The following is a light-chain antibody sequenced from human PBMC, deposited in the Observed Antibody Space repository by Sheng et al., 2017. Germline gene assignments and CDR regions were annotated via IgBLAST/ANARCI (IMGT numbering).Light chain of an antibody. J-gene: IGKJ2*01. CDR3: QQANSVPHT. Sequence: DIQMTQSPSSLSASVGHRLTITCRASQDISSWLAWYQQKPGKPPRLLIYAASSLESGVPSRFSGSGSGTDFTLTISSLQPEDFATYYCQQANSVPHTFGQGTKLEIK. CDR1: QDISSW. V-gene: IGKV1-12*01. CDR2: AAS.